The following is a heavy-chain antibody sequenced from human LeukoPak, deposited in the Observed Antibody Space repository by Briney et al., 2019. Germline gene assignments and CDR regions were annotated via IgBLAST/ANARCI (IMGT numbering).Heavy chain of an antibody. CDR1: RITFSSYA. J-gene: IGHJ4*02. V-gene: IGHV3-23*01. Sequence: GGSLRLSYAAARITFSSYARSGVRQAPGKGLEGVSAISGSGGSTYYADSVKGRFTISRDNSKNTLYLKMNRLRAEDTAVDYCAKGGEKQLWFCDYWGQGTLVTVSS. CDR2: ISGSGGST. D-gene: IGHD5-18*01. CDR3: AKGGEKQLWFCDY.